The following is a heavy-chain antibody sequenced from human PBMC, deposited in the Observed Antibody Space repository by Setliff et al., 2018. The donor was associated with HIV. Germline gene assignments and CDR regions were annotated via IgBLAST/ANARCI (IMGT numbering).Heavy chain of an antibody. D-gene: IGHD5-18*01. Sequence: SETLSLTCAVYGAPFNGYYWAWIRQSPAKGLEWIGEIYHSGIVNYNPSLQSRVTISTDAPKNQFSLKLTSVTVADTAFYYCSNWNTTIDEDSWGQGTLVTVSS. J-gene: IGHJ4*02. CDR2: IYHSGIV. CDR1: GAPFNGYY. CDR3: SNWNTTIDEDS. V-gene: IGHV4-34*01.